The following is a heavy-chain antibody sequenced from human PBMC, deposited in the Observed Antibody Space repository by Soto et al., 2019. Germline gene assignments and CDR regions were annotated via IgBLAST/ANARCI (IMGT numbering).Heavy chain of an antibody. CDR2: ISAYNGNT. J-gene: IGHJ5*02. D-gene: IGHD2-15*01. Sequence: SSVEASCTASRYTFTSSGISWVPQAPRQGTEWMGWISAYNGNTNYAQKLQGRVTMTTDTSTSTAYMELRSLRSDDTAVYYCARDPTGYCSGGSCYSSWFDPWGQGTLVTVSS. CDR1: RYTFTSSG. V-gene: IGHV1-18*01. CDR3: ARDPTGYCSGGSCYSSWFDP.